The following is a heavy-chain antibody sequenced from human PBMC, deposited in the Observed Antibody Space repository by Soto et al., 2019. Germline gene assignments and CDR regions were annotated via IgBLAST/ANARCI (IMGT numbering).Heavy chain of an antibody. D-gene: IGHD5-12*01. CDR3: ARGNHRWLQLWYFDL. Sequence: QVLLVQSGAEVKKPGSSVTVSCKASGGTFSSYTISWVRRAPGQGLEWMGGMIPIFGTANYAQKFQGRVTMTADESTSTAYMELSSLRSEDTAVYYCARGNHRWLQLWYFDLWGRGTLVTVSS. CDR2: MIPIFGTA. J-gene: IGHJ2*01. CDR1: GGTFSSYT. V-gene: IGHV1-69*12.